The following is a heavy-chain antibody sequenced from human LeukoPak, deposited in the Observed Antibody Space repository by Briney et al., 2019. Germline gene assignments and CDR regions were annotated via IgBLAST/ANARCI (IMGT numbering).Heavy chain of an antibody. Sequence: GGSLRLSCVASGFTFSSYGMSWVRPAPGKGLEWVSGIDGSGGGTDYADSVKGRFTISRDNSKNTLYLQMNSLRAEDTAVYYCAKDVVSGWYHDYWGQGTLVTVSS. J-gene: IGHJ4*02. CDR1: GFTFSSYG. CDR2: IDGSGGGT. CDR3: AKDVVSGWYHDY. D-gene: IGHD6-19*01. V-gene: IGHV3-23*01.